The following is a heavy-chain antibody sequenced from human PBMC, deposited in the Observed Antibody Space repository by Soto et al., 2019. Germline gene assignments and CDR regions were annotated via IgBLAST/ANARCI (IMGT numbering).Heavy chain of an antibody. CDR2: TSVYNDNT. J-gene: IGHJ4*02. CDR1: GYSITSDG. D-gene: IGHD5-12*01. CDR3: ARGGKWGYGYNDH. V-gene: IGHV1-18*01. Sequence: QVQLVQSGAELKKPGASVKVSCKASGYSITSDGISWVRQAPGQGLEWVGWTSVYNDNTHYVQKLQGRVTMTTDTSTSTAYLELRSLRSDNTAVYYCARGGKWGYGYNDHWGQGTLVTVSS.